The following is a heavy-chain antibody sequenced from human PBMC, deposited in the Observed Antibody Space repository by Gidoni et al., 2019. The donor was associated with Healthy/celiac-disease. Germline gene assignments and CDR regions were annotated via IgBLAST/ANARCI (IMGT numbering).Heavy chain of an antibody. CDR3: AKDFPLVGPRTPSYFDY. V-gene: IGHV3-23*01. CDR2: ISGSGGST. D-gene: IGHD2-15*01. J-gene: IGHJ4*02. Sequence: EVQLLESGGGLVQPGGSLRLSCAASGLTFSSSAMSWVRQAPGKGLEWVSAISGSGGSTYYADSVKGRFTISRDNSKNTLYLQMNSLRAEDTAVYYCAKDFPLVGPRTPSYFDYWGQGTLVTVSS. CDR1: GLTFSSSA.